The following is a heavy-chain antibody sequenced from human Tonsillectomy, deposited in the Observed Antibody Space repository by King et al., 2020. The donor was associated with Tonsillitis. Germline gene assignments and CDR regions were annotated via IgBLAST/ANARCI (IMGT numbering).Heavy chain of an antibody. J-gene: IGHJ5*01. V-gene: IGHV3-15*01. CDR1: GFTFNNAW. CDR2: ILRERDGAPP. D-gene: IGHD1-14*01. Sequence: DVQLVESGGGLVKPGESLTLSCAASGFTFNNAWMTWVRQSPGKGLEWVGRILRERDGAPPDYGAPVKVRFTISRDDSKSTLYLQMNNLKAEYTAVYYCSAGLGRTNGDSWGQGTLGTVSA. CDR3: SAGLGRTNGDS.